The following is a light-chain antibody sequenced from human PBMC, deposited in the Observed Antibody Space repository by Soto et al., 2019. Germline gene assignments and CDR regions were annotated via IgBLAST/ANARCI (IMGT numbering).Light chain of an antibody. CDR1: QTLATY. Sequence: EVVLTQSPAPLSLSPGQRATLSCRASQTLATYLAWYQQRPGQAPRLLIYDASNRATGIPARFSGSGSGTDFPLTISSLEPEDSAVYYCQQRSDSYTFGQGTTLEIK. CDR2: DAS. CDR3: QQRSDSYT. V-gene: IGKV3-11*01. J-gene: IGKJ2*01.